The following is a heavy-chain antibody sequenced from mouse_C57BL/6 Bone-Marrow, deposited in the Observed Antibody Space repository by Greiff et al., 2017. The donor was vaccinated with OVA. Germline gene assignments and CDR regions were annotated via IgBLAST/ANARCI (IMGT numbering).Heavy chain of an antibody. V-gene: IGHV5-16*01. D-gene: IGHD6-1*01. CDR1: GFTFSDYY. J-gene: IGHJ2*01. Sequence: EVQVVESEGGLVQPGSSMKLSCTASGFTFSDYYMAWVRQVPEKGLEWVANINYDGSSTYYLDSLKSRFIISRDNAKNILYLQMSSLKSEDTATYYCARVAGYFDYWGQGTTLTVSS. CDR2: INYDGSST. CDR3: ARVAGYFDY.